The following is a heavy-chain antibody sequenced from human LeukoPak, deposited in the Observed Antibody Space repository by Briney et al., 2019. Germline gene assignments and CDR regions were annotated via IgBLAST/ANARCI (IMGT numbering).Heavy chain of an antibody. CDR3: AREGYNWNPLVY. CDR2: INQGGSVK. V-gene: IGHV3-7*01. D-gene: IGHD1-20*01. CDR1: GFTFRSYW. J-gene: IGHJ4*02. Sequence: GGSLRLSCAASGFTFRSYWMSWVRQAPGKGLEWVANINQGGSVKYYVDSVKGRFTISRDDAKNSLYVQMNSLRAEDTAVYYCAREGYNWNPLVYWGQGTLVTVSS.